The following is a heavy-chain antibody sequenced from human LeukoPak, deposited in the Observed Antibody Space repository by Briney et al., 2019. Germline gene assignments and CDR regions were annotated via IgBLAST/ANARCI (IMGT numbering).Heavy chain of an antibody. CDR3: AREMGIVGA. V-gene: IGHV3-48*01. Sequence: PGGALRLSCAASGFTFGSYSMNWVRQAPGKGLEWVSYISSSSSTIYYADSVKGRFTISRDNAKNSLYLQMNSLRAEDTAVYYCAREMGIVGAWGQGTLVTVSS. D-gene: IGHD1-26*01. CDR1: GFTFGSYS. J-gene: IGHJ4*02. CDR2: ISSSSSTI.